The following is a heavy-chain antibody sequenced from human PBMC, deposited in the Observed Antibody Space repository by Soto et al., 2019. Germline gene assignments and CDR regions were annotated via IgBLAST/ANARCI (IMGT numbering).Heavy chain of an antibody. D-gene: IGHD3-10*01. V-gene: IGHV1-58*01. J-gene: IGHJ6*02. CDR2: IVVGSGNT. CDR3: AADKLLWFGKLLPYYYYGMDV. Sequence: QMQLVQSGPEVKKPGTSVKVSCKASGFTFTSSAVQWVRQARGQRLEWIGWIVVGSGNTNYAQKFQERVTITRDMSTSTAYMELSSLRSEDTAMYYCAADKLLWFGKLLPYYYYGMDVWGQGTSVTVSS. CDR1: GFTFTSSA.